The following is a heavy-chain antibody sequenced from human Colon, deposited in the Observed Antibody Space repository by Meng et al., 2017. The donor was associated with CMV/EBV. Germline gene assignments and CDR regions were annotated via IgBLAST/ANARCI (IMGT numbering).Heavy chain of an antibody. J-gene: IGHJ5*02. CDR2: IYSGGST. CDR3: ARGGYYGA. CDR1: GFIVSNNH. Sequence: GESLKISCAASGFIVSNNHMTWVRQAPGKGLENVSIIYSGGSTDYVDSVKGRFTISRDSSKNTVFLQMNSLRLEDTALYYCARGGYYGAWGQGTLVTVSS. D-gene: IGHD3-10*01. V-gene: IGHV3-66*02.